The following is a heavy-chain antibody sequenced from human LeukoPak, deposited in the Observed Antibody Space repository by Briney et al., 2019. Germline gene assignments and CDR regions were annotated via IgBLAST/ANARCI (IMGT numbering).Heavy chain of an antibody. Sequence: GGSLRLSCAASGFTFNDYAMHWVRQAPGKGLEWVSGIGWNSVARGYADSVRGRFTISRDKAKNSLYLQMNSLRPEDTALYYCTKRARKGIGAAGDGYDVWGQRTMVTLPS. CDR1: GFTFNDYA. CDR3: TKRARKGIGAAGDGYDV. D-gene: IGHD6-13*01. CDR2: IGWNSVAR. J-gene: IGHJ3*01. V-gene: IGHV3-9*01.